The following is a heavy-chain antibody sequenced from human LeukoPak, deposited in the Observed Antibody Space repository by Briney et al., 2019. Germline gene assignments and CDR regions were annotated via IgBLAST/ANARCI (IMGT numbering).Heavy chain of an antibody. J-gene: IGHJ4*02. CDR2: ISHSGSAE. V-gene: IGHV3-48*01. D-gene: IGHD3-10*02. CDR3: ARDYVFAFDY. CDR1: GFSFSSYS. Sequence: GGSLRLSCAASGFSFSSYSMNWVRQAPGEGLEWISYISHSGSAEHYTDSVKGRFTISRDNAKNALYLQMNSLRAEDTAVYFCARDYVFAFDYWSQGTLVTVSS.